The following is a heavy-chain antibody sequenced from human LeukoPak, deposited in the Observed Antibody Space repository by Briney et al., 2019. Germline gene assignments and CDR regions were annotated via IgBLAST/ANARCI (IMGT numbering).Heavy chain of an antibody. J-gene: IGHJ3*02. V-gene: IGHV3-23*01. D-gene: IGHD6-19*01. CDR1: GFTFSSYT. Sequence: GESLRLSCAASGFTFSSYTMSWVRQAPGKGLEWVSVISGSGDSTYYADSVKGRFTISRDNSKNTLYLQMNSLRAEDTAVYYCAKDPGGWFSGGAFDIWGQGTMVTVSS. CDR3: AKDPGGWFSGGAFDI. CDR2: ISGSGDST.